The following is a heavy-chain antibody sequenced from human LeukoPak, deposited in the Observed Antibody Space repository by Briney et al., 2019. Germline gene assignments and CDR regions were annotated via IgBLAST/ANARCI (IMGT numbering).Heavy chain of an antibody. J-gene: IGHJ5*02. CDR1: GGSISSGSYY. D-gene: IGHD2-15*01. Sequence: PSETLSLTCTVSGGSISSGSYYWSWIRQPAGKGLEWIGRIYTSGSTNYNPSLKSRVTISVDTSKNQFSLKLSSVTAADTAVYYCAREPKSLTSLARGWQPSNWFDPWGQGTLVTVSS. CDR2: IYTSGST. CDR3: AREPKSLTSLARGWQPSNWFDP. V-gene: IGHV4-61*02.